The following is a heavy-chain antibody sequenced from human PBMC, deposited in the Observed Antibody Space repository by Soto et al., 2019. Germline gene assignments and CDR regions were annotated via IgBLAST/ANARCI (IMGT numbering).Heavy chain of an antibody. D-gene: IGHD6-19*01. V-gene: IGHV4-39*01. CDR2: IYYSGSA. Sequence: QLQLQESGPGLVKPSETLSLTCTVSGGSISDHDYFWGWIRQPPGKGLKWIGSIYYSGSAYDSSLKSRVSISVDTSKNPFSLILRSVTAADTAVYYCARHSGRFGIAGAGIDFWGQGTLVTVSS. J-gene: IGHJ4*02. CDR3: ARHSGRFGIAGAGIDF. CDR1: GGSISDHDYF.